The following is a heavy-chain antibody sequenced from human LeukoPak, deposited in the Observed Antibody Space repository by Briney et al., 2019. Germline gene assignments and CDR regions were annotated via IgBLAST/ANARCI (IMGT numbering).Heavy chain of an antibody. CDR2: IRYDGSNK. D-gene: IGHD3-22*01. J-gene: IGHJ4*02. CDR3: AKDWDPDYYDSSGYYFDY. Sequence: GGSLRLSCAASGFTFSSYGMHWVRQAPGKGLEWVAFIRYDGSNKYYADSVKGRFTISRDNSKNTLYLQMNSLRAEDTAVYYCAKDWDPDYYDSSGYYFDYWGQGTLVTVSS. V-gene: IGHV3-30*02. CDR1: GFTFSSYG.